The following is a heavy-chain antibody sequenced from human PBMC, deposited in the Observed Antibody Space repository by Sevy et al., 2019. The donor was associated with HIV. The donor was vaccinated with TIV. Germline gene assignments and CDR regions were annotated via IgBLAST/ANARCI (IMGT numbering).Heavy chain of an antibody. Sequence: GESLKISCAASGFTFSSYWMSWVRQAPGKGLEWVANIKQDGSEKYYVDSVKGRFTISRDNAKNSLYLQMNSLRAEDTAVYYCAIESGWYFDYWGQGTLVTVSS. CDR2: IKQDGSEK. V-gene: IGHV3-7*03. CDR1: GFTFSSYW. D-gene: IGHD6-19*01. J-gene: IGHJ4*02. CDR3: AIESGWYFDY.